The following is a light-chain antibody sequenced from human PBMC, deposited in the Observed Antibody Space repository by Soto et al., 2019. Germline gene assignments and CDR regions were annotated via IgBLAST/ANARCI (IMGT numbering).Light chain of an antibody. CDR2: DVS. CDR1: SDVGAYRY. CDR3: SSYTGGNARVV. J-gene: IGLJ2*01. Sequence: QSALTQPASVSGSPGQSITISCTGSDVGAYRYVSWYQQHPGKAPRLMIYDVSNRPSGGSDRFSGSKSGNTASLTISGLQPEDEAYFFCSSYTGGNARVVFGGGTKLTVL. V-gene: IGLV2-14*01.